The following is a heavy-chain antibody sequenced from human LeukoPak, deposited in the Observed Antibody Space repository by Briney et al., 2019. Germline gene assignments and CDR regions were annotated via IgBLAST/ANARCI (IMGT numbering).Heavy chain of an antibody. J-gene: IGHJ5*02. Sequence: PGGSLRLSCAASGFTFSSYSMNWVRQAPGKGLEWVSAISGSGGSTYYADSVKGRFTISRDNSKNTLYLQMNSLRAEDTAVYYCAKDLSGVVGHNWFDPWGQGTLVTVSS. V-gene: IGHV3-23*01. CDR3: AKDLSGVVGHNWFDP. CDR1: GFTFSSYS. CDR2: ISGSGGST. D-gene: IGHD6-25*01.